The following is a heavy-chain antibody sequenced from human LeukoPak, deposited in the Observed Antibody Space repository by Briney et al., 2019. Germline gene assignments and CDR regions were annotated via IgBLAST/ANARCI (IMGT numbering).Heavy chain of an antibody. V-gene: IGHV3-21*01. Sequence: GGSLRLSCAASGFTFSSYSMNWVRKAPGKGLEWVSSISSSSSYIYYADSVKGRFTISRDNAKNSLYLQMNSLRAEDTAVYYCARAEGAYYDSSGSIDYWGQGTLVTVSS. CDR2: ISSSSSYI. J-gene: IGHJ4*02. CDR3: ARAEGAYYDSSGSIDY. CDR1: GFTFSSYS. D-gene: IGHD3-22*01.